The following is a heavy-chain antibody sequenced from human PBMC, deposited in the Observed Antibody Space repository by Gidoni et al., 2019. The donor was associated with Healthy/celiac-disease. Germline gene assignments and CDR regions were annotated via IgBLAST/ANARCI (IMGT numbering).Heavy chain of an antibody. CDR3: AKEDSGSYYLTHAFDI. V-gene: IGHV3-30*18. CDR1: GFTFSRHG. Sequence: QVQLLESGGGVVQPGRSLRLFCAASGFTFSRHGMHWVRQAPGKGLEWVAVRSYDGSNKYYADSVKGRFTISRDNSKNTLYLQMNSLRAEDTAVYYCAKEDSGSYYLTHAFDIWGQGTMVTVSS. J-gene: IGHJ3*02. CDR2: RSYDGSNK. D-gene: IGHD1-26*01.